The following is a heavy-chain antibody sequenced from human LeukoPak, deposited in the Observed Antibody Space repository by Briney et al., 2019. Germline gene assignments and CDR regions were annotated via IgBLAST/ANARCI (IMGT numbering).Heavy chain of an antibody. J-gene: IGHJ4*02. Sequence: GGSLRLSCTASGFTFSSYWMDWVRQAPGKGLEWVANINQDGSEKYYVDSVKGRFTISRDNAKNSPYLQMNSLRAEDTAVYYCARDRDWYSFDSWGQGTLVTVSS. CDR2: INQDGSEK. CDR1: GFTFSSYW. D-gene: IGHD6-19*01. V-gene: IGHV3-7*03. CDR3: ARDRDWYSFDS.